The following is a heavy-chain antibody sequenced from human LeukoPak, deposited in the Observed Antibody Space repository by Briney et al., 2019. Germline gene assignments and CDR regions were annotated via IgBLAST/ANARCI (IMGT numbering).Heavy chain of an antibody. Sequence: GGSLRLSCAASGFTFSSYSMNWVRQAPGKGLEWVSSITSSSSYIYYADSVKGRFTTSRDNAKNSLDLQMNSLKVEDTAVYYCATPAAGPGAEYSLYWGQGTLVIVSS. CDR1: GFTFSSYS. D-gene: IGHD6-13*01. CDR2: ITSSSSYI. J-gene: IGHJ1*01. CDR3: ATPAAGPGAEYSLY. V-gene: IGHV3-21*03.